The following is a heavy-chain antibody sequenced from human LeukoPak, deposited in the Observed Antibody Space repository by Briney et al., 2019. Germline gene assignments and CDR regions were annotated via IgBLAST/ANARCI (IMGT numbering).Heavy chain of an antibody. CDR3: ARGRGYSYGFFDY. Sequence: GSLRLSCAASGFTFSSYGMHWVRQAPGKGLEWVAVIWYDGSNKYYADSVKGRFTISRDNSKNTLYLQMNSLRAEHTAVYYCARGRGYSYGFFDYWGQGTLVTVSS. D-gene: IGHD5-18*01. V-gene: IGHV3-33*01. CDR1: GFTFSSYG. J-gene: IGHJ4*02. CDR2: IWYDGSNK.